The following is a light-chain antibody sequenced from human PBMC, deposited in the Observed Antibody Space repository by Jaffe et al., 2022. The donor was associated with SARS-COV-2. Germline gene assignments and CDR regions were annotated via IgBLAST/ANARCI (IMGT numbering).Light chain of an antibody. J-gene: IGKJ3*01. V-gene: IGKV3-15*01. Sequence: EIVMTQSPATLSVSPGERATLSCRASQSVGSNLGWYQQKSGQAPRLLIYAASARATGIPGRFSGSGYGTEFTLTISSLQSEDLAVYYCQQYNKWPLTFGTGTKVDI. CDR1: QSVGSN. CDR3: QQYNKWPLT. CDR2: AAS.